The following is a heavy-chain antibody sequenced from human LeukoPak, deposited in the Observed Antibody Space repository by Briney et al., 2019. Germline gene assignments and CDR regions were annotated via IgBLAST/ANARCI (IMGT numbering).Heavy chain of an antibody. Sequence: SVKVSCKASGGTFSSYVFSWVRQAPGQGLEWLGGIIPISGTPNYAQKLQGRVTITTDESTSTAYMDLSGLRSGDTAMYYCAIQGVGAPCSFDIWGQGTMVTVSS. CDR1: GGTFSSYV. J-gene: IGHJ3*02. CDR2: IIPISGTP. CDR3: AIQGVGAPCSFDI. V-gene: IGHV1-69*05. D-gene: IGHD1-26*01.